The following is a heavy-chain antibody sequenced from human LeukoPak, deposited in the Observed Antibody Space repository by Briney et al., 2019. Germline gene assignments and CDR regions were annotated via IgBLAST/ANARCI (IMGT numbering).Heavy chain of an antibody. J-gene: IGHJ4*02. CDR3: ARGYYDSSGYYWNYFDY. D-gene: IGHD3-22*01. V-gene: IGHV4-38-2*01. Sequence: PSETLSLTCAVSGYSISSGYYWGWIRQPPGKGLEWIGSIYHSGSIYYNPSLKNRVTISVDTSKNQFSLKLSSVTAADTAVYYCARGYYDSSGYYWNYFDYWGQGTLVTVSS. CDR1: GYSISSGYY. CDR2: IYHSGSI.